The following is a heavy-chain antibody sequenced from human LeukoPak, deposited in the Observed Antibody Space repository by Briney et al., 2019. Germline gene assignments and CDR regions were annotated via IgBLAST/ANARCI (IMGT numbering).Heavy chain of an antibody. CDR2: IIPILGIA. CDR1: GATFSSYA. Sequence: ASVKVSCKASGATFSSYAISWVRQAPGQGLEWMGRIIPILGIASYAQKFQGRVTITADKSTITAYLELSSLRSEDTAVYYCARDAATRGFDYWGQGTLVTVSS. V-gene: IGHV1-69*04. CDR3: ARDAATRGFDY. D-gene: IGHD6-25*01. J-gene: IGHJ4*02.